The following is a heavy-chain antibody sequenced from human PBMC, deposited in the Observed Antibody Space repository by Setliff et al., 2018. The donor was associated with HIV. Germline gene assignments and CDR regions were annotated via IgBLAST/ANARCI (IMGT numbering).Heavy chain of an antibody. CDR3: AKGHPPGDYYDSSGYYYFDY. J-gene: IGHJ4*02. Sequence: PGGSLRLSCAASGFTLDDYAMHWVRQAPGKGLEWVSGISWNSGSIGYADSVKGRFTISRDNAKNSLYLQMNSLRAEDTALYYCAKGHPPGDYYDSSGYYYFDYWGQGTLVTVSS. CDR2: ISWNSGSI. D-gene: IGHD3-22*01. CDR1: GFTLDDYA. V-gene: IGHV3-9*01.